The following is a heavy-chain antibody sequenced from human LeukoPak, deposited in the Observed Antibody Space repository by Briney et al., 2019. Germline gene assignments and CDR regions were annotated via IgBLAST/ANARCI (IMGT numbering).Heavy chain of an antibody. Sequence: SGTLSLTCAVSGGSINRIYWWCWVRQPPGKGLEWIGEIQHSGNINYNLSLKSRVTISVDKSKNQFFLTVTSVTAADTAIYYCARNYESGYSIGPWGQGTLVTVSS. CDR3: ARNYESGYSIGP. J-gene: IGHJ5*02. D-gene: IGHD3-3*01. V-gene: IGHV4-4*02. CDR2: IQHSGNI. CDR1: GGSINRIYW.